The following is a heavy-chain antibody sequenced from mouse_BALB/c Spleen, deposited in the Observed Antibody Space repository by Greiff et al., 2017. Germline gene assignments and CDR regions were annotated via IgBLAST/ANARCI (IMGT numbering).Heavy chain of an antibody. D-gene: IGHD2-4*01. J-gene: IGHJ4*01. CDR1: GYTFTSYW. CDR3: ARLDYDYSYAMDY. CDR2: INPSNGRT. Sequence: QVQLQQPGAELVKPGASVKLSCKASGYTFTSYWMHWVKQRPGQGLEWIGEINPSNGRTNYNEKFKSKATLTVDKSSSTAYMQLSSLTSEDSAVYYCARLDYDYSYAMDYWGQGTSVTVSS. V-gene: IGHV1S81*02.